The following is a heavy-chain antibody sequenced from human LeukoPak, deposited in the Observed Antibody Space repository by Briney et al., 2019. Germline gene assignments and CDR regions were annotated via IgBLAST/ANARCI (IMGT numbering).Heavy chain of an antibody. CDR1: GFTFSSYS. D-gene: IGHD2-15*01. V-gene: IGHV3-21*04. CDR3: ARRAGEYSRPYDY. Sequence: PGGSLRLSCAASGFTFSSYSMNWVRQAPGKGLEWVSSISSSSSYIYYADSVKGRFTISRDNSKNTLYLQMNSLRAEDTAIYYCARRAGEYSRPYDYWGQGTLVTVSS. J-gene: IGHJ4*02. CDR2: ISSSSSYI.